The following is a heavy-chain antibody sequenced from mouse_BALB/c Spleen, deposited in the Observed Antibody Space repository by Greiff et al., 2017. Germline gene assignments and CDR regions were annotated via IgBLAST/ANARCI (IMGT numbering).Heavy chain of an antibody. D-gene: IGHD2-14*01. CDR3: ARGGYYRYEDY. Sequence: EVQLQESGPGLVKPSQSLSLTCSVTGYSITSGYYWNWIRQFPGNKLEWMGYISYDGSNNYNPSLKNRISITRDTSKNQFFLKLNSVTTEDTATYYCARGGYYRYEDYWGQGTTLTVSS. J-gene: IGHJ2*01. V-gene: IGHV3-6*02. CDR2: ISYDGSN. CDR1: GYSITSGYY.